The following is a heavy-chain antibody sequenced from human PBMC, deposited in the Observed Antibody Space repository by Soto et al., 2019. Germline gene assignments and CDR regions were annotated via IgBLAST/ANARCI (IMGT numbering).Heavy chain of an antibody. CDR2: IYWDDDK. CDR3: AHSRSIVVVPAAIFAMAYYMDV. V-gene: IGHV2-5*02. J-gene: IGHJ6*03. D-gene: IGHD2-2*01. CDR1: GFSLSTSGVG. Sequence: SGPTLVKPTQTLTLTCTFSGFSLSTSGVGVGWIRQPPGKALEWLALIYWDDDKRYSPSLKSRLTITKDTSKNQVVLKMTNMDPVDTATYYCAHSRSIVVVPAAIFAMAYYMDVWGKGTTVTVSS.